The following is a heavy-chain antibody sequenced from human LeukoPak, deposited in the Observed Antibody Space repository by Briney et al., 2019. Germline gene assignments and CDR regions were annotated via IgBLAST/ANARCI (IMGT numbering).Heavy chain of an antibody. V-gene: IGHV4-31*03. CDR3: ARAPYSSSWYRKNNWFDP. CDR2: IYYSGST. Sequence: SETLSLTCTVSGGSISSGGYYWSWICQHPGKGLEWIRYIYYSGSTYYNPSLKSRVTISVDTSKNQFSLKLSSVTAADTAVYYCARAPYSSSWYRKNNWFDPWGQGTLVTVSS. CDR1: GGSISSGGYY. D-gene: IGHD6-13*01. J-gene: IGHJ5*02.